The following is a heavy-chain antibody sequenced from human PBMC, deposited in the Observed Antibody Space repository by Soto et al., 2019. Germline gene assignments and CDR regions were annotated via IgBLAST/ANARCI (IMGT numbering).Heavy chain of an antibody. D-gene: IGHD1-26*01. CDR1: GFTFSSYA. Sequence: GSLRLSCAASGFTFSSYAMSWVRQAPGKGLEWVSAISGSGGSTYYADSVKGRFTISRDNSKNTLYLQMSSLRAEDTAVYYCAKALYSGSYSGYFDYWGQGTLVTVSS. CDR2: ISGSGGST. CDR3: AKALYSGSYSGYFDY. J-gene: IGHJ4*02. V-gene: IGHV3-23*01.